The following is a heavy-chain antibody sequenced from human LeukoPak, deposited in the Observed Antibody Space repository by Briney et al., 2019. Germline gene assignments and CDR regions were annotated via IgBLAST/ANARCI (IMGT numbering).Heavy chain of an antibody. Sequence: GGSLRLSCAASVFTFSSYGMHWVRQAPGKGLEWVAAISYDGNYQYYADSVKGRFTISRDNSKNTLYLQMSSLTPEDTAVYYCAMPNLEWFPTPNNWFDPWGQGTLVTVSS. CDR3: AMPNLEWFPTPNNWFDP. J-gene: IGHJ5*02. V-gene: IGHV3-30*03. CDR1: VFTFSSYG. D-gene: IGHD3-3*01. CDR2: ISYDGNYQ.